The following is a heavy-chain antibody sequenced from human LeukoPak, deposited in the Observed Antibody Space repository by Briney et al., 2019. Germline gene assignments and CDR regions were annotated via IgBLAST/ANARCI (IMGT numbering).Heavy chain of an antibody. J-gene: IGHJ5*02. Sequence: ASVKVSCKASGYTFTSYYMHWVRQAPGQGLEWMGIINPSGGSTSYAQKFQGRVTMTRDTSTSTVYMELSSLRSEDTAVYYCARSRCSGGSCYGSHWFDPWGQGTLVTVSS. CDR2: INPSGGST. CDR1: GYTFTSYY. CDR3: ARSRCSGGSCYGSHWFDP. D-gene: IGHD2-15*01. V-gene: IGHV1-46*01.